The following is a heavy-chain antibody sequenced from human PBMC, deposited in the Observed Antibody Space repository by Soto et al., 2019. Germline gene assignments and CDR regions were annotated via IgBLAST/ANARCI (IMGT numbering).Heavy chain of an antibody. D-gene: IGHD1-26*01. CDR2: INGRRNYV. V-gene: IGHV3-21*01. CDR3: AREDGVVGSSSAFDH. CDR1: GFTSVTYP. J-gene: IGHJ4*02. Sequence: EVQVVESGGGLVKPGGSLSPPCVSSGFTSVTYPMNWAPRAPGKGREWVSSINGRRNYVYYADSVKGRFTISRDNAKNSLYLQMNRLRAEDTAIYYCAREDGVVGSSSAFDHWGLGTLVTVSS.